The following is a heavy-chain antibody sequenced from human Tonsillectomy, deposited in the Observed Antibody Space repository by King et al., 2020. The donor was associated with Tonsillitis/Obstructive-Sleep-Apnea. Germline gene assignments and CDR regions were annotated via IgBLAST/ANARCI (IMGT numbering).Heavy chain of an antibody. CDR3: ARDSARYYILTGYYGNYFDY. CDR2: ISYDGGKK. V-gene: IGHV3-30*04. J-gene: IGHJ4*02. Sequence: VQLVESGGGVVQPGRSLRLSCVGSGFTSNKFVMHWVRQAPGKGLEWVAVISYDGGKKSYADSVKGRFTVSRDNSKNTLYLQMNSLRAEDTAVYFCARDSARYYILTGYYGNYFDYWGQGTLVTVSS. D-gene: IGHD3-9*01. CDR1: GFTSNKFV.